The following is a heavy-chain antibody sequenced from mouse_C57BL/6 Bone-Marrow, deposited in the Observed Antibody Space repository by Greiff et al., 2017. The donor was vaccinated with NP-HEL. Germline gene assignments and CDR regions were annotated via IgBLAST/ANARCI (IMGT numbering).Heavy chain of an antibody. D-gene: IGHD4-1*01. V-gene: IGHV5-12*01. CDR2: ISNGGGST. J-gene: IGHJ3*01. CDR3: ASPRTGFAWFAY. Sequence: EVQLVESGGGLVQPGGSLKLSCAASGFTFSDYYMYWVRQTPEQRLEWVAYISNGGGSTYYPDNVKGRFTITRDNSKNTLYLQMSRLKSEDTARYCCASPRTGFAWFAYWGQGTLVTVSA. CDR1: GFTFSDYY.